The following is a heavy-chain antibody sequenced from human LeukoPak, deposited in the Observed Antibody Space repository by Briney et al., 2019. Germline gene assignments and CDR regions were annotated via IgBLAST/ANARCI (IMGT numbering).Heavy chain of an antibody. J-gene: IGHJ5*02. CDR2: ISAYNGNT. CDR3: ARAHPVDTAMVLNWFDP. D-gene: IGHD5-18*01. V-gene: IGHV1-18*01. Sequence: ASVKVSCKASGYTFTSYGISWVRQAPGQGLEWMGWISAYNGNTNYAQKLQGRVTMTTDTSTSTAYMELRSLRSDDTAVYYCARAHPVDTAMVLNWFDPWGQGTLVTVPS. CDR1: GYTFTSYG.